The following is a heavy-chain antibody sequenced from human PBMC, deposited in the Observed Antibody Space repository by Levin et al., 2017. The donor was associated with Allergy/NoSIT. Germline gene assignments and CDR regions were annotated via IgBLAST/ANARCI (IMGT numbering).Heavy chain of an antibody. V-gene: IGHV3-30*18. CDR2: ITSDGNSK. CDR1: GFSFSTYG. J-gene: IGHJ6*02. D-gene: IGHD3-10*01. CDR3: AKGGDMDV. Sequence: AGESLKISCAASGFSFSTYGIHWVRQAPGKGLEWVALITSDGNSKFFADSVKGRFTISRDNSKNTLHLQMDSLRPEDTAVYYCAKGGDMDVWGQGTTVTVSS.